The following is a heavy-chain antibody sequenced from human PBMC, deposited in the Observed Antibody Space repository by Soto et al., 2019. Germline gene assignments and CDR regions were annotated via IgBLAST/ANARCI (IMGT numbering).Heavy chain of an antibody. J-gene: IGHJ4*02. V-gene: IGHV3-9*01. CDR2: INWNSDTI. CDR3: AMSNSNDLSYHFES. Sequence: EVQLVESGGGSVQPGGSLRLSCVASGFRFDDYAMHWVRQRPGKGLEWVSGINWNSDTIGYDDSVKGRFIVSRDNAEGSLLMQMSSLRAEDTAIYFCAMSNSNDLSYHFESWGQGTPVTVSS. CDR1: GFRFDDYA. D-gene: IGHD3-22*01.